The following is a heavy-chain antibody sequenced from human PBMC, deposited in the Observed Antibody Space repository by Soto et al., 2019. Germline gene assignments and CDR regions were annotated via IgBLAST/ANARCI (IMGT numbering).Heavy chain of an antibody. J-gene: IGHJ6*02. V-gene: IGHV3-30-3*01. Sequence: GGSLRLSCAASAFSFSSYAMDWVRQAPGKGLEWVAVISYDGNNRHYADSVKGRFTISRDNSKNTLYLQMNSLRAEDTAIYYCARDRCPYSSGWAPYYYYDMDVWGQGTTVTVSS. CDR2: ISYDGNNR. CDR1: AFSFSSYA. CDR3: ARDRCPYSSGWAPYYYYDMDV. D-gene: IGHD6-19*01.